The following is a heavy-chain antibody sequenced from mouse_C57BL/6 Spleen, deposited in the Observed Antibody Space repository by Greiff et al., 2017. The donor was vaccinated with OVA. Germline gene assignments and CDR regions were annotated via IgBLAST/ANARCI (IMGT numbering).Heavy chain of an antibody. V-gene: IGHV1-54*01. CDR3: AREGPGKRYYYAMDY. J-gene: IGHJ4*01. Sequence: VQLQQSGAELVRPGTSVKVSCKASGYAFTNYLIEWVKQRPGQGLEWIGVINPGSGGTNYNEKFKGKATLTADKSSSTAYMQLSSLTSEDSAVYFCAREGPGKRYYYAMDYWGQGTSVTVSS. D-gene: IGHD2-1*01. CDR1: GYAFTNYL. CDR2: INPGSGGT.